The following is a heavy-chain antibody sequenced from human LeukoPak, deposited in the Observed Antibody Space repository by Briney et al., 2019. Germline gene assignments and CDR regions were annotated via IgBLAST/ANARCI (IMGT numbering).Heavy chain of an antibody. Sequence: GGSLRLSRAASGFTFSSYAMSWVRQAPGEGLEWVSAISGSGGSTYYADSVKGRFTISRDNSKNTLYLQMNSLRAEDTAVYYCARDLGYCTNGVCHTRFDYWGQGTLVAVSS. J-gene: IGHJ4*02. CDR2: ISGSGGST. D-gene: IGHD2-8*01. CDR1: GFTFSSYA. V-gene: IGHV3-23*01. CDR3: ARDLGYCTNGVCHTRFDY.